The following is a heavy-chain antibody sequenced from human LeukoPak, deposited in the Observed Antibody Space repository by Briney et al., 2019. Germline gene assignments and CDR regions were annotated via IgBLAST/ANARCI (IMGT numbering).Heavy chain of an antibody. V-gene: IGHV3-30*18. CDR1: GFTFSSYG. CDR2: ISYDGSNK. CDR3: AKDSLVYYDFWSGYLDY. Sequence: GGSLRLSCEASGFTFSSYGMHWVRQAPGKGLEWVAVISYDGSNKYYADSVKGRFTISRDNSKNTLYLQMNSLRAEDTAVYYCAKDSLVYYDFWSGYLDYWGQGTLVTVSS. J-gene: IGHJ4*02. D-gene: IGHD3-3*01.